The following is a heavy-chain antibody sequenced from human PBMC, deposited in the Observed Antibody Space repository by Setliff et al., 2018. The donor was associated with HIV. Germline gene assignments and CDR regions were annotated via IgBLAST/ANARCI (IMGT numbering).Heavy chain of an antibody. CDR1: GDSITSGTYY. V-gene: IGHV4-61*09. J-gene: IGHJ5*02. D-gene: IGHD3-22*01. CDR3: ARQIWNESPGYGFDP. CDR2: ISTSGTT. Sequence: SETLSLTCTVSGDSITSGTYYWSWIRQPAGMRLEWIGHISTSGTTNYNPSLKSRVTISADTSKSQFSLKLTSVTAADTAVYYCARQIWNESPGYGFDPWGQGTLVTVSS.